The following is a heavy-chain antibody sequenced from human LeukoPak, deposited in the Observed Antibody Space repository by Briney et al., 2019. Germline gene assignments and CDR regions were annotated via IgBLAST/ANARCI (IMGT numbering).Heavy chain of an antibody. CDR3: ARNHIVSAYYYYGMDV. Sequence: PGGSLRLSCAASGFTFSTYAMHWVRQAPGKGLEYVSAISGDGDNRYYANSVKGRFTISRDNSKNTLYLQMGSLRPEDMAVYYCARNHIVSAYYYYGMDVWGQGTTVTVSS. CDR1: GFTFSTYA. D-gene: IGHD2-21*01. V-gene: IGHV3-64*01. CDR2: ISGDGDNR. J-gene: IGHJ6*02.